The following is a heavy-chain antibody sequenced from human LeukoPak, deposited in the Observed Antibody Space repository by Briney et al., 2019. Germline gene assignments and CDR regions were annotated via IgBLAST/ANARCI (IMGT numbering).Heavy chain of an antibody. Sequence: SQTLSLTCAVSGGSISSGGYSWSWIRQPPGKGLEWIGYIYYSGSTYYNPSLKSRVTISVDTSKNQFSLKLSSVTAADTAVYYCARARIGYCSGGSCYSEGNDAFDIWGQGIMVTVSS. J-gene: IGHJ3*02. CDR2: IYYSGST. CDR1: GGSISSGGYS. CDR3: ARARIGYCSGGSCYSEGNDAFDI. D-gene: IGHD2-15*01. V-gene: IGHV4-30-4*07.